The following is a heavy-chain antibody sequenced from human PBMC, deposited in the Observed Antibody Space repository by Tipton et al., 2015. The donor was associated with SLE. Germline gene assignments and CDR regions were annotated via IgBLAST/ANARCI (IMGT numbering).Heavy chain of an antibody. V-gene: IGHV3-7*03. CDR1: GFTVSSNY. CDR2: IAHDGVEK. Sequence: SLRLSCAASGFTVSSNYMNWVRQAPGKRLEWVATIAHDGVEKFYVDSVKGRFTISRDNAKNSLSLQMNSLRVEDTAFYYCARGYYESGPPPQNAFDIWGQGTLVSVSS. J-gene: IGHJ3*02. D-gene: IGHD3-3*01. CDR3: ARGYYESGPPPQNAFDI.